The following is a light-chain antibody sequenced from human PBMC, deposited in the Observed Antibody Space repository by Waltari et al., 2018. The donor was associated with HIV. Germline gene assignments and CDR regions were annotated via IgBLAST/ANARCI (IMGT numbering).Light chain of an antibody. CDR2: EGT. CDR3: SSYTSFSTVL. J-gene: IGLJ2*01. CDR1: SSDVGTYSL. Sequence: QSALTQPASVSGSPGQSITISCTGTSSDVGTYSLVSWYQHHPGKAPKLMIYEGTKRPSGVSNRFSGSKSGNTASLTISGLQAEDEADYYCSSYTSFSTVLFGGGTKLTVL. V-gene: IGLV2-23*03.